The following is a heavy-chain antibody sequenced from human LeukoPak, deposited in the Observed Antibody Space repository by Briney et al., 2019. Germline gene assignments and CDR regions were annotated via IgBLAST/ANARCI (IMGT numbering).Heavy chain of an antibody. D-gene: IGHD3-9*01. V-gene: IGHV1-18*04. Sequence: GASVKVSCKASGYTFTSYGISWVRQAPGQGLEWMGWISAYNGNTNYAQKLQGRVTMTTDTSTSTAYMELRSLRSDDTAVYYCARDLPDYDILTGYTYYYYGMGVWGKGTTVTVSS. CDR1: GYTFTSYG. J-gene: IGHJ6*04. CDR2: ISAYNGNT. CDR3: ARDLPDYDILTGYTYYYYGMGV.